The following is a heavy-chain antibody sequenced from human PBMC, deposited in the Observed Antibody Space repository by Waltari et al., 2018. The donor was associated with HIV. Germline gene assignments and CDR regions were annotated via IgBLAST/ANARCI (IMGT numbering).Heavy chain of an antibody. Sequence: QVQLVQSGAEVKKPGASVKVSCKASGYTFTGYYMNWARQARGQGLEWMGRINPNSGGTNYAQKFQGRVTMTRDTSISTAYMELSRLRSDDTAVYYCARGDCSSTSCYNYFDYWGQGTLVTVSS. V-gene: IGHV1-2*06. D-gene: IGHD2-2*02. CDR2: INPNSGGT. J-gene: IGHJ4*02. CDR3: ARGDCSSTSCYNYFDY. CDR1: GYTFTGYY.